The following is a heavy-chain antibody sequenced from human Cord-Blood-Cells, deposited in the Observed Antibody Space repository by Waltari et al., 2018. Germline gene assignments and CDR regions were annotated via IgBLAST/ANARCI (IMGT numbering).Heavy chain of an antibody. J-gene: IGHJ4*02. CDR3: ASSFSDYGGNFAFDY. Sequence: QLQLQESCPGLVKPSETLSLTCTVSGGSISSSSYYWGWIRQPPGKGLEWIGSIYYSGSTYYNPSLKSRVTISVDTSKNQFSLKLSSVTAADTAVYYCASSFSDYGGNFAFDYWGQGTLVTVSS. CDR1: GGSISSSSYY. CDR2: IYYSGST. V-gene: IGHV4-39*01. D-gene: IGHD4-17*01.